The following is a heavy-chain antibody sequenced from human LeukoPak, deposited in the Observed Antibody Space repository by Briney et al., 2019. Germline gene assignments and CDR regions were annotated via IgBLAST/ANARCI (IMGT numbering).Heavy chain of an antibody. CDR3: AKDRSDIVATMGAFDI. CDR2: IRGSGGST. V-gene: IGHV3-23*01. J-gene: IGHJ3*02. D-gene: IGHD5-12*01. Sequence: GGSLRLSCVASGFTFSNYAMSWVRQAPGKGLEWVSAIRGSGGSTYYADSVKGRFTISRDNSKNTLYLQMNSLRAEDTAVYYCAKDRSDIVATMGAFDIWGQGTMVTVSS. CDR1: GFTFSNYA.